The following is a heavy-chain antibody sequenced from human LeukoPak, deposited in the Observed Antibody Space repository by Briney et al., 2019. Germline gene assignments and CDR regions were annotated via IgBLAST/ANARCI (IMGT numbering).Heavy chain of an antibody. CDR2: IYYSGST. Sequence: PSETLSLTCTVSGGSISSYYWSWIRQPPGKGLEWIGYIYYSGSTNYNPSLKSRVTISVDTSKNQFSLKLSSVTAADTAVYYCARFTPGGFYYMDVWGKGTTVTVSS. J-gene: IGHJ6*03. V-gene: IGHV4-59*01. D-gene: IGHD6-25*01. CDR3: ARFTPGGFYYMDV. CDR1: GGSISSYY.